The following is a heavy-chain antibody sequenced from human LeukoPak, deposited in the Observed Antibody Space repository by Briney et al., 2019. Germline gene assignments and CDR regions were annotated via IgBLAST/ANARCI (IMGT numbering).Heavy chain of an antibody. CDR1: GFTVSSNY. CDR2: IYSGGST. Sequence: GGSLRLSCAASGFTVSSNYMSWVRQAPGKGLEWVSVIYSGGSTYYADSVKGRFTISRDNSKNTLYLQMNSLRAEDTAVYYCAREGGYSYGRNPDAFDIWGQGTMVTVSS. V-gene: IGHV3-53*01. CDR3: AREGGYSYGRNPDAFDI. D-gene: IGHD5-18*01. J-gene: IGHJ3*02.